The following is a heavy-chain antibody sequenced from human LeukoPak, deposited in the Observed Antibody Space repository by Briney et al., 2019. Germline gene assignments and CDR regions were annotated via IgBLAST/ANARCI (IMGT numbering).Heavy chain of an antibody. CDR1: GXIFSTYG. CDR2: IWYDGSIK. D-gene: IGHD3-10*01. J-gene: IGHJ4*02. V-gene: IGHV3-33*01. Sequence: GRSLRLSCAASGXIFSTYGVHWVRQAPGEGLEWVAVIWYDGSIKYYADSVKDRFTISRDNSKNTLYLQMNSLRAEDTGVYYCARAVGPYDYWGQGTLVTVSS. CDR3: ARAVGPYDY.